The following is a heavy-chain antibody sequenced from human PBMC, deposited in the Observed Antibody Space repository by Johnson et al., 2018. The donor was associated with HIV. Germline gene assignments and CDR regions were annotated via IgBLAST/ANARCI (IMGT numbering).Heavy chain of an antibody. D-gene: IGHD6-13*01. CDR1: GFTFSSYA. J-gene: IGHJ3*02. Sequence: QEQLVESGGGVVQPGRSLRLSCAASGFTFSSYAMHWVRQAPGKGLEWVAVISYDGSNKYYADSVKGRFTISRDNSKNTLYLQMNSLRAEDTAVYYCANLGYSSSWDYDGFDIWGQGTMVTVSS. CDR3: ANLGYSSSWDYDGFDI. V-gene: IGHV3-30-3*01. CDR2: ISYDGSNK.